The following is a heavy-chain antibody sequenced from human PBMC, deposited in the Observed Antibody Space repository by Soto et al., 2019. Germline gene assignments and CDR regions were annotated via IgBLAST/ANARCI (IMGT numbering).Heavy chain of an antibody. Sequence: GGSLRLPCALAGIRFIDAWMNWDRQASGKGLECVGRIKSRGSGETRDYDAPVKGRFTISRDDSKNMLYLVMNSLEVEDTFVYFCVWQSKYTSYFNWGQGTLGTVAS. V-gene: IGHV3-15*07. CDR1: GIRFIDAW. CDR2: IKSRGSGETR. D-gene: IGHD6-6*01. CDR3: VWQSKYTSYFN. J-gene: IGHJ4*02.